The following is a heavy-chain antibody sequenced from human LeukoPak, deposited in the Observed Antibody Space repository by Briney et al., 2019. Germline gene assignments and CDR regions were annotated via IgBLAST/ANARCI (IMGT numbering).Heavy chain of an antibody. Sequence: VKVSCKTSGGTFNTSGVTWVRQAPGQGLEWMGGIIPLFGTAHYAQKFQGRISITAAESKSTVYMELRSLRSEDTAVYYCATVIRYGGYFDYWGQGTLVTVSS. CDR1: GGTFNTSG. J-gene: IGHJ4*02. CDR2: IIPLFGTA. CDR3: ATVIRYGGYFDY. V-gene: IGHV1-69*01. D-gene: IGHD3-16*01.